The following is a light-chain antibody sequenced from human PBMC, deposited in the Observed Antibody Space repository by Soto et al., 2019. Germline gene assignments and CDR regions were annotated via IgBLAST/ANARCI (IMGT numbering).Light chain of an antibody. V-gene: IGKV1-13*02. CDR1: QGISSA. CDR2: DAS. J-gene: IGKJ4*01. Sequence: AIQLTQSPSSLSASVGDRVTITCRASQGISSALAWYQHKPGRAPRLLIYDASSFYSGVSSRFRGSGSGTDFTRIISSMQTADFATYYCQQFQRYALTFGGGTKLETK. CDR3: QQFQRYALT.